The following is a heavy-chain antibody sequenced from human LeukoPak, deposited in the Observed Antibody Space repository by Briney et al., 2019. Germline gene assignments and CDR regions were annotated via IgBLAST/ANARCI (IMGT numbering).Heavy chain of an antibody. CDR3: AITDY. CDR1: GFTFSIYV. J-gene: IGHJ4*02. CDR2: IWYDGSNK. Sequence: SGGGLRLSSAAPGFTFSIYVIHSVRQAPGKGLEWVAVIWYDGSNKYYADSVKGRFTISRDNSKNTLYLQMNSLRAEDTAVYYCAITDYWGQGTLVTVSS. V-gene: IGHV3-33*01.